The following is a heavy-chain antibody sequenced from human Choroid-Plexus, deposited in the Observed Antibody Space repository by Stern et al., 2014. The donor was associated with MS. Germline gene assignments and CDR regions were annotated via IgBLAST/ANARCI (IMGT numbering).Heavy chain of an antibody. D-gene: IGHD2-2*01. CDR3: AKDRQYXTXFFDH. J-gene: IGHJ5*02. V-gene: IGHV3-30*18. CDR1: GFTFGSCA. CDR2: VSYDGSNK. Sequence: QVQLVESGGGVVQPGRPLRLSCVASGFTFGSCAMHWVRQAPGKGLEWVAGVSYDGSNKYYADSVKGRFTISRDNSQNTLYMQMSSLRPEDTAVYYCAKDRQYXTXFFDHWGQGSLVTVSS.